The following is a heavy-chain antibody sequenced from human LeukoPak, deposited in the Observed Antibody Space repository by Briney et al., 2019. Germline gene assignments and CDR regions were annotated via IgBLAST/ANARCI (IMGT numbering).Heavy chain of an antibody. CDR2: ISYDGSNK. Sequence: QSGGFLRLSCAASGFTFSAYGIHWVRQAPGKGLEWVAVISYDGSNKYYADSVKGRFTISRDNSKNTLYLQMNSLRAEDTAVYYCAKSYHYDSSGYLGYLDYCGQGTLVTVSS. J-gene: IGHJ4*02. CDR3: AKSYHYDSSGYLGYLDY. D-gene: IGHD3-22*01. CDR1: GFTFSAYG. V-gene: IGHV3-30*18.